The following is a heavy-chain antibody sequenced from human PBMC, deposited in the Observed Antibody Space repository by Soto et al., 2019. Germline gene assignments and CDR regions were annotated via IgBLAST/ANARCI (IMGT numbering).Heavy chain of an antibody. J-gene: IGHJ6*04. V-gene: IGHV3-53*01. D-gene: IGHD4-4*01. CDR1: GSTVSSNY. Sequence: PGGSLRLSCVASGSTVSSNYMSWVRQAPGKGLEWVSVIYSGGSTYYADSVKGRFTISRDNSKNTLYLQMNSLRAEDTAVYYCARVSTTGPDYYYGMDVWGKGTTVTVSS. CDR2: IYSGGST. CDR3: ARVSTTGPDYYYGMDV.